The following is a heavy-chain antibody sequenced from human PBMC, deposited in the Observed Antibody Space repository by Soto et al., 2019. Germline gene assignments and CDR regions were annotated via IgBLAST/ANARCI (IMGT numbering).Heavy chain of an antibody. Sequence: PSETLSLTCTVSGGSISSYDWSWIRQPPGKGLEWIGYIYYSGSTNYNPSLKSRVTISVDTSKNQFSLKLSSVTAADTAVYYCARQNWNDGRVDYWGQGTLVTVSS. D-gene: IGHD1-1*01. CDR2: IYYSGST. CDR3: ARQNWNDGRVDY. J-gene: IGHJ4*02. V-gene: IGHV4-59*08. CDR1: GGSISSYD.